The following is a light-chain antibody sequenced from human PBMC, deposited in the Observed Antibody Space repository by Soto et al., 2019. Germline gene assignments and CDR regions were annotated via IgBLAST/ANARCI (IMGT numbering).Light chain of an antibody. CDR2: DVN. CDR1: NSDIWNYNL. CDR3: CSYAGIRDV. J-gene: IGLJ2*01. V-gene: IGLV2-23*02. Sequence: QSALTQPASVSGSPGQSITISCTGTNSDIWNYNLVSWYQQHPGKAPKLIIYDVNKRPSGVSDRFSGSKSDNTASLTISGLQAEDGADYYCCSYAGIRDVFGGGTKLTVL.